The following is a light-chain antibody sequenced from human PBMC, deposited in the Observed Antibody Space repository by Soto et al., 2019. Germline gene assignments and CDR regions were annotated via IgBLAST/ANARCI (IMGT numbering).Light chain of an antibody. CDR3: QQSYHTPYT. CDR2: AAS. CDR1: QIIATY. Sequence: DIQMTQFPSSLSASVGVRVTITCRTTQIIATYLNWYQQRPGKAPKLLIYAASTLQSGVTSRFTGGGSGTDFTLTISNLQPEDFATYFCQQSYHTPYTFGQGTKLDIK. V-gene: IGKV1-39*01. J-gene: IGKJ2*01.